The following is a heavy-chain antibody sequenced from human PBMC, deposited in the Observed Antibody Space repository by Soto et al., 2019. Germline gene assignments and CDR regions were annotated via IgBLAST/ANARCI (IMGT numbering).Heavy chain of an antibody. CDR3: ALRSMAVVPEY. Sequence: QVQLQESGPGLVKPSETLSLTCAVSGDSISSYYCMWIRQPPGKGLESIGYLYYGRSANYNPSLKSRVTLSVDTATNQCSLTLSSMAAADTAVYYCALRSMAVVPEYWGQGTLVTVSS. D-gene: IGHD3-22*01. V-gene: IGHV4-59*01. CDR2: LYYGRSA. CDR1: GDSISSYY. J-gene: IGHJ4*02.